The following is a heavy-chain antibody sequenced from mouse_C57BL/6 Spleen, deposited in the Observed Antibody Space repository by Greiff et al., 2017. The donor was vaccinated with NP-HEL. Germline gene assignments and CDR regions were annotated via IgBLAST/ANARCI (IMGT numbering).Heavy chain of an antibody. D-gene: IGHD1-1*01. V-gene: IGHV1-82*01. CDR3: AREGITTGAMDY. Sequence: VQLQQSGPELVKPGASVKISCKASGYAFSSSWMNWVKQRPGKGLEWIGRIYPGDGDTNYNGKFKGKATLTADKSSSTAYMQLSSLTSEDSAVYFCAREGITTGAMDYWGQGTSVTVSS. J-gene: IGHJ4*01. CDR1: GYAFSSSW. CDR2: IYPGDGDT.